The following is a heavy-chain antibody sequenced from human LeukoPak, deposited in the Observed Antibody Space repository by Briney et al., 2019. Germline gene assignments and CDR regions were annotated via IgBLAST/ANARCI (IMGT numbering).Heavy chain of an antibody. Sequence: GGSLRLSCAASGFTFSSYSMNWVRQAPGKGLEWVSYISSSSSTIYYADSVKGRFTISRDNAKNSLYLQMSSLRAEDTAVYYCARVSHRNIDYWGQGTLVTVSS. V-gene: IGHV3-48*01. CDR1: GFTFSSYS. J-gene: IGHJ4*02. D-gene: IGHD1-14*01. CDR3: ARVSHRNIDY. CDR2: ISSSSSTI.